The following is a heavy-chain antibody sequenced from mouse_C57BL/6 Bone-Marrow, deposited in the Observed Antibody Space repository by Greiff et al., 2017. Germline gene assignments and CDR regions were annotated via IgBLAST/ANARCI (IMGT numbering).Heavy chain of an antibody. Sequence: VQLQQSGPGLVKPSQSLSLTCSVTGYSITSGYYWNWIRQFPGNKLEWMGYISYDGSNNYNPSLKNRISITRDTSKNQFFLKLNSVTTEDTATYYCAREGLLRYPRAMDYWGQGTSVTVSS. CDR2: ISYDGSN. CDR1: GYSITSGYY. J-gene: IGHJ4*01. CDR3: AREGLLRYPRAMDY. V-gene: IGHV3-6*01. D-gene: IGHD1-1*01.